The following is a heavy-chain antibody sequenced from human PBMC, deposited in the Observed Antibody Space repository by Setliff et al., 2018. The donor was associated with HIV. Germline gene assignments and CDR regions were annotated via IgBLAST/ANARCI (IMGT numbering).Heavy chain of an antibody. Sequence: PGGSLRLSCAASGFTFNRYTMNWVRQAPGKGLEWVSSISSSSSYIYYADSVKGRFTISRDNAKNSLYLQMNSLRPEDTAVYYCARGRLLWSGSYYYYYMDVWGKGTTVTVSS. J-gene: IGHJ6*03. CDR3: ARGRLLWSGSYYYYYMDV. CDR1: GFTFNRYT. CDR2: ISSSSSYI. V-gene: IGHV3-21*04. D-gene: IGHD3-10*01.